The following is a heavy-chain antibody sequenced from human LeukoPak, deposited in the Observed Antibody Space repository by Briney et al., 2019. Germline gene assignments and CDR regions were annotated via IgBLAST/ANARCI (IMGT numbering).Heavy chain of an antibody. CDR1: GFTFSSYG. CDR2: IWYDGSNK. D-gene: IGHD6-25*01. CDR3: ARDSLTAAVGYFDY. J-gene: IGHJ4*02. Sequence: GGSLRLSCAASGFTFSSYGMPWVRQAPGKGLEWVAVIWYDGSNKYYADSVKGRFTISRDNSKNTLYLQMNSLRAEDTAVYYCARDSLTAAVGYFDYWGQGTLVTVSS. V-gene: IGHV3-30*19.